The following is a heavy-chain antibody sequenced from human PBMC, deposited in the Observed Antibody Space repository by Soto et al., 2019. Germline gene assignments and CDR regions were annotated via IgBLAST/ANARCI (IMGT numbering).Heavy chain of an antibody. V-gene: IGHV1-8*01. D-gene: IGHD2-2*01. Sequence: GASVKVSCKASGYTFTSYDINWVRQATGQGLEWMGWMNPNSGNTGYAQKFQGRVTMTRNTSISTAYMELSSLRSEDTAVYYCARGRRVVVPAATEYYFDYWGQGALVTVSS. CDR2: MNPNSGNT. CDR1: GYTFTSYD. J-gene: IGHJ4*02. CDR3: ARGRRVVVPAATEYYFDY.